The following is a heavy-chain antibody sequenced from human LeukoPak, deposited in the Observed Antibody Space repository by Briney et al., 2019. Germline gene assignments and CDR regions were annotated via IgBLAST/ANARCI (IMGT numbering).Heavy chain of an antibody. J-gene: IGHJ4*02. CDR3: ARRGTTCSGDKCYSNGLHY. V-gene: IGHV5-51*01. CDR2: IYPGDSET. D-gene: IGHD2-15*01. Sequence: GESLKISCKGSGYSFTNYWIDWVRQMPGKGLEYMGIIYPGDSETRYSPSFQGQVTISADKSISTAYLQWSSLKASDTAIYYCARRGTTCSGDKCYSNGLHYWGQGTLVTVSS. CDR1: GYSFTNYW.